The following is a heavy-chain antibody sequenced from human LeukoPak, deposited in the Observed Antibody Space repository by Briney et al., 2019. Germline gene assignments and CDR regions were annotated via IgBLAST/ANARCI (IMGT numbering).Heavy chain of an antibody. D-gene: IGHD3-3*01. Sequence: GGSLRLSCAASGFTFSSYWMSWVRQAPGKGLEWVANIKQDGSEKYYVDSVMGRFTISRDNAKNSVYLQMNSLRAEDTAVYYCARDSAWVTRMDAFDIWGQGTMVTVSS. J-gene: IGHJ3*02. V-gene: IGHV3-7*01. CDR3: ARDSAWVTRMDAFDI. CDR2: IKQDGSEK. CDR1: GFTFSSYW.